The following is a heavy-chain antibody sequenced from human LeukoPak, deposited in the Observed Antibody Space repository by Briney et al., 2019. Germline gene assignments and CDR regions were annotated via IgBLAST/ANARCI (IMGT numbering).Heavy chain of an antibody. CDR2: IYYSGRT. D-gene: IGHD3-16*01. CDR1: GGSISSYY. V-gene: IGHV4-59*01. Sequence: SETLSLTRTVSGGSISSYYWSWIRQPPGKGLEWIGYIYYSGRTNYHPSLKSRVTISVDTSKNQFSLKLSSVTAADTAVYYCARGGRLVRYYYGMDVWGQGTTVTVSS. CDR3: ARGGRLVRYYYGMDV. J-gene: IGHJ6*02.